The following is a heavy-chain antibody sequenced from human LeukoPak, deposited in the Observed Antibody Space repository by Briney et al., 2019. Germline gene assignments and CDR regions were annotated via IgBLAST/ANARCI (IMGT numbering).Heavy chain of an antibody. V-gene: IGHV4-31*03. CDR1: GGSISSGGYY. D-gene: IGHD2-2*02. CDR3: ARTYCSSTSCYNDY. CDR2: IYYSGST. J-gene: IGHJ4*02. Sequence: SETLSLTCTVSGGSISSGGYYWSWIRQRPGKGLEWIGYIYYSGSTYYNPSLKSRVTISVDTSKNQFSLKLSSVTAADTAVYYCARTYCSSTSCYNDYWGQGTLVTVSS.